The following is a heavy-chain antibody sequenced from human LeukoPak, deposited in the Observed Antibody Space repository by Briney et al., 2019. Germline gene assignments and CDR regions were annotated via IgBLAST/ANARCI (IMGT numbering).Heavy chain of an antibody. Sequence: PGGSLRLSCAASGFTFSSYSMNWVRQAPGKGLEWVSYISSSSSTIYYADSVKGRFTISRDNAKNSLYLQMNSLRAEDTAVYYCAREHAMQLELGQVDPWGQGTLVTVSS. V-gene: IGHV3-48*01. CDR1: GFTFSSYS. CDR3: AREHAMQLELGQVDP. CDR2: ISSSSSTI. D-gene: IGHD1-7*01. J-gene: IGHJ5*02.